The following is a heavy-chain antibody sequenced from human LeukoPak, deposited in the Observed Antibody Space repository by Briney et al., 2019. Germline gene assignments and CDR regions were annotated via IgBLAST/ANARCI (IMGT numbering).Heavy chain of an antibody. J-gene: IGHJ4*02. D-gene: IGHD3-22*01. CDR2: ISSSSSYI. V-gene: IGHV3-21*01. Sequence: PGGSLRLSCAASGFTFSSYSMNWVRQAPGKGLEWVSSISSSSSYIYYADSVKGRFTISRDNAKNSLYLQMNSLRAEDTAVYYCARAGHYYDSSGFQQSVFDYWGQGTLVTVSS. CDR1: GFTFSSYS. CDR3: ARAGHYYDSSGFQQSVFDY.